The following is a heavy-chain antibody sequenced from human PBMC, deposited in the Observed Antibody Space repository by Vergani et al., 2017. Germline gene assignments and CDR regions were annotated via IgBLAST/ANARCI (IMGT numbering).Heavy chain of an antibody. CDR3: SAQTQSCHDY. Sequence: QVQLVQSGAEVKKPGSSVKVSCKASGGTFSSYTISWVRQAPGQGLEWMGRIIPILGIANYAQKFQGRVTITADKSTSTAYMELSSLRSEDTAIYFCSAQTQSCHDYWGQGTLVAVSS. V-gene: IGHV1-69*02. J-gene: IGHJ4*02. CDR2: IIPILGIA. D-gene: IGHD3-10*01. CDR1: GGTFSSYT.